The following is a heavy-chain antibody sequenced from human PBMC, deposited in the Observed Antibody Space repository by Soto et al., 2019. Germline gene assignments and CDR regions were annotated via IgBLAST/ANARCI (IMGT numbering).Heavy chain of an antibody. D-gene: IGHD2-2*02. V-gene: IGHV1-2*04. Sequence: ASVKVSCKASGYTFTGYYMHWVRQAPGQGLEWMGWINPNSGGTNYAQKFQGWVTMTRDTSISTAYMELSRLRSDDTAVYYCASCSSTSCYSRYYYYMEVWGKGTTVTVSS. CDR1: GYTFTGYY. CDR2: INPNSGGT. CDR3: ASCSSTSCYSRYYYYMEV. J-gene: IGHJ6*03.